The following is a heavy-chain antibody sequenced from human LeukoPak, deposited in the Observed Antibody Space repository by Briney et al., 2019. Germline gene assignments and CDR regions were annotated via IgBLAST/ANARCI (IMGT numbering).Heavy chain of an antibody. V-gene: IGHV1-24*01. CDR3: ATTSLEMATIIFDY. Sequence: ASVKVSCKVSGYTLTELSMHWVRQAPGKGLEWMGGFDPEDGETIYAQKFQGRVTMTEDTSTDTAYMELSSLRSEDTAVYYCATTSLEMATIIFDYWGQGTLVTVSS. J-gene: IGHJ4*02. D-gene: IGHD5-24*01. CDR1: GYTLTELS. CDR2: FDPEDGET.